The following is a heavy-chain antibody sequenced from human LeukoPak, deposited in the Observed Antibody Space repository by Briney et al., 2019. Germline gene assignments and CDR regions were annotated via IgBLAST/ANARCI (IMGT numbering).Heavy chain of an antibody. CDR1: GFTFSSYA. D-gene: IGHD2-2*01. CDR3: ARDLSSSISCYSY. V-gene: IGHV3-23*01. J-gene: IGHJ4*02. CDR2: ISGSGGNT. Sequence: GRSLRLSCAASGFTFSSYAMSWVRQAPGKGLEWVSVISGSGGNTYYADSVKGRFTISRDSSKNTLYLQMNSLRAEDTAVYYCARDLSSSISCYSYWGQGTLVTVSS.